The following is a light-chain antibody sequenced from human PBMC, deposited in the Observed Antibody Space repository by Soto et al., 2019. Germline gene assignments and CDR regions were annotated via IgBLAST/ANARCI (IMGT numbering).Light chain of an antibody. J-gene: IGKJ4*01. CDR3: QNANSFPIT. Sequence: DIQMTQSPSSVSASVGDRVTITCRASQGISSWLSWYQQKQGKDPQLLIYAASSLQSVVPSRFSGSVSGTDFTLTISRLQPEDFATYDCQNANSFPITFGGGTNVEIK. CDR2: AAS. CDR1: QGISSW. V-gene: IGKV1D-12*01.